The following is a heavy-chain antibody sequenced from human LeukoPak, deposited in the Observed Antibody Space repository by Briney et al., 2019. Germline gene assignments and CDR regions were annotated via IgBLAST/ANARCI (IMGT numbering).Heavy chain of an antibody. CDR3: ALTDTDDFLDS. V-gene: IGHV1-18*01. J-gene: IGHJ4*02. D-gene: IGHD7-27*01. CDR2: INAYTGET. CDR1: VNIFPKYG. Sequence: ASVKVSCKTSVNIFPKYGVNWVRQAPGRGLEWMGWINAYTGETVYAPDLQDRVTMTTDTSTNTAYMDLRSLRSDDTAFYFCALTDTDDFLDSWGQGTLVAVSS.